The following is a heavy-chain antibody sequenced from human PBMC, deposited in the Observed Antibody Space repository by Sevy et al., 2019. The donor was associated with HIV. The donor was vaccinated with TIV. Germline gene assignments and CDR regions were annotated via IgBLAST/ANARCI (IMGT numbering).Heavy chain of an antibody. CDR2: MSPGDSDP. D-gene: IGHD6-19*01. V-gene: IGHV5-51*01. J-gene: IGHJ4*02. CDR1: AYTCTTHW. Sequence: GESLKISCKGSAYTCTTHWIGWVRQMPGKGLEWMGIMSPGDSDPRYSPSFQGQVTMSVDKSVSTAYLQWHSLETSDTAIYYCARLDSYSIGWSPRYYFDYWGQGTLVTVSS. CDR3: ARLDSYSIGWSPRYYFDY.